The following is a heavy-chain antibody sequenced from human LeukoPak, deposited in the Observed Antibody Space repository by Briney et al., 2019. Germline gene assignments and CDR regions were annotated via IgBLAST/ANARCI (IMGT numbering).Heavy chain of an antibody. J-gene: IGHJ5*02. CDR3: AKSVSSTWYMGNWFDP. V-gene: IGHV3-23*01. CDR2: ISGSGTT. D-gene: IGHD6-13*01. CDR1: GFTFNAFA. Sequence: GGSLRLSCAASGFTFNAFAMSWVRQAPGKGLEWVATISGSGTTYYADSVKGRFSISRDNSESTLSLQMDSLRAEDTAVYHCAKSVSSTWYMGNWFDPWGQGTLVTVSS.